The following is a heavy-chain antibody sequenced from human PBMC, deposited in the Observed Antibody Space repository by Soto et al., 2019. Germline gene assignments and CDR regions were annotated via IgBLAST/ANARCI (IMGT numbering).Heavy chain of an antibody. Sequence: EVQLVESGGGLVKPGGSLRLSCAASGFTFSNAWMSWVRQAPGTGLEWVGRIKSKTDGGTTDYAAPVKGRFTISRDDSKNTLSLQINSLKTEDTAVYYGTTEDSGWFEFDGYGGQGTLVTVSS. CDR1: GFTFSNAW. V-gene: IGHV3-15*01. CDR3: TTEDSGWFEFDGY. D-gene: IGHD6-19*01. CDR2: IKSKTDGGTT. J-gene: IGHJ4*02.